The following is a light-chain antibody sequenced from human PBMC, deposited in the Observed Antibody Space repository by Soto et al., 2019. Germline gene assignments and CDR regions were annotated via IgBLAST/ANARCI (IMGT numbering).Light chain of an antibody. J-gene: IGKJ2*01. CDR3: QQANSFPYT. Sequence: DIQMTQSPSSVSASVGDRVTITCRASQVISSWLAWYQHKAGKAPKLLISTASSLQSGVPSRFSGSGSGTDFTLTISSLQPEDFATYYCQQANSFPYTFGQGTKLEIK. CDR1: QVISSW. CDR2: TAS. V-gene: IGKV1D-12*01.